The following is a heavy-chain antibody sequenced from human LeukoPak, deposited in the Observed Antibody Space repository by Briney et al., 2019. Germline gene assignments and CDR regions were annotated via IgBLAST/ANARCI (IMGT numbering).Heavy chain of an antibody. CDR1: GFTFSSYA. J-gene: IGHJ3*02. CDR2: ISYDGSNK. CDR3: ARDETADAFDI. Sequence: GGSLRLSCAASGFTFSSYAMHWVRQAPGKGLEWVAVISYDGSNKYYADSVKGRFTISRDNAKNSLYLQMNSLRAEDTAVYYCARDETADAFDIWGQGTMVTVSS. V-gene: IGHV3-30-3*01. D-gene: IGHD1-1*01.